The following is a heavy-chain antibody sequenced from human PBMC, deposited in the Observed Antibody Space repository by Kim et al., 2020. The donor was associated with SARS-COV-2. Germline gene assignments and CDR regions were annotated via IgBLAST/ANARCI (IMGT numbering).Heavy chain of an antibody. CDR3: ARGFGYSSSWTEALQKRGYSYEFDY. J-gene: IGHJ4*02. CDR1: GYTFTSYY. CDR2: INPSGGST. D-gene: IGHD6-13*01. Sequence: ASVKVSCKASGYTFTSYYMHWVRQAPGQGLEWMGIINPSGGSTSYAQKFQGRVTMTRDTSTSTVYMELSSLRSEDTAVYYCARGFGYSSSWTEALQKRGYSYEFDYWGQGTLVTVSS. V-gene: IGHV1-46*01.